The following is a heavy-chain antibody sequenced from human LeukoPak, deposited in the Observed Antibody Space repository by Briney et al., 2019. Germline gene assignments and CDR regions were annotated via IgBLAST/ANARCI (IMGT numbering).Heavy chain of an antibody. CDR1: GYTLTELS. J-gene: IGHJ4*02. D-gene: IGHD6-25*01. CDR3: ARVGVTAATADY. CDR2: INPRGGST. V-gene: IGHV1-46*01. Sequence: ASVKVSCKVSGYTLTELSMHWVRQAPGQGPEWMGIINPRGGSTDYAQKFQGRVTMTSDTSTSTLYMELNNLRSEDTAVYFCARVGVTAATADYWGQGTLVTVSS.